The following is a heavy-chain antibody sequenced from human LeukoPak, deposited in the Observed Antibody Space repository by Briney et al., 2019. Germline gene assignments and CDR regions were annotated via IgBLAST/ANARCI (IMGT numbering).Heavy chain of an antibody. V-gene: IGHV3-66*01. CDR1: GFTVSNNY. CDR3: ARDVNYDHTY. J-gene: IGHJ4*02. Sequence: GSLRLSCAASGFTVSNNYMSWVRQAPGKGLEWVSVIYSGVTAHYADSVKGRFTISRDNSKNTLYLQMNNLRAEDTAVYYCARDVNYDHTYWGQGTLVTGSS. CDR2: IYSGVTA. D-gene: IGHD1-7*01.